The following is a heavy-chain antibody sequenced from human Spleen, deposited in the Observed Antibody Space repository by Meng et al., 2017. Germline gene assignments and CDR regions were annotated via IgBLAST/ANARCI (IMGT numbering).Heavy chain of an antibody. D-gene: IGHD6-19*01. V-gene: IGHV3-7*04. CDR3: AGGTGWLVDS. J-gene: IGHJ4*02. CDR2: IKQDGSET. Sequence: GESLKISCAASGIAFNRYSMNWVRQAPGKGLEWVANIKQDGSETYYVDSVKGRFTISRDNAKNSLYLQMNVLTAEDTAVYYCAGGTGWLVDSWGQGTLVTVSS. CDR1: GIAFNRYS.